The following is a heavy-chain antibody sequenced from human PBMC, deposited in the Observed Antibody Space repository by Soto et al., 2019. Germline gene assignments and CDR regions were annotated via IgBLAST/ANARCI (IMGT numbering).Heavy chain of an antibody. V-gene: IGHV1-46*01. D-gene: IGHD6-19*01. J-gene: IGHJ4*02. CDR3: ARVLSFRDSSGWYYCY. CDR1: GYTFTSYY. Sequence: ASVKVSCKASGYTFTSYYMHWVRQAPGQGLEWMGIINPSGGSTSYAQKFQGRVTMTRDTSTSTVYMELSSLRSEDTAVYYCARVLSFRDSSGWYYCYWGQGTLVTVSS. CDR2: INPSGGST.